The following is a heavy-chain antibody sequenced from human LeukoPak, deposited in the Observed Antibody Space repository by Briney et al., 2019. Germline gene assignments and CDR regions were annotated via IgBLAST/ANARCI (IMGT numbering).Heavy chain of an antibody. V-gene: IGHV3-30-3*01. CDR3: ARDFSAGYYYGSGSYKASYYFDY. CDR2: ISYDGSNK. Sequence: GGSLRLSCAASGFTFSSYAMHWVRQAPGKGLEWVAVISYDGSNKYYADSMKGRFTISRDNSKNTLYLQMNSLRAEDTAVYYCARDFSAGYYYGSGSYKASYYFDYWGQGTLVTVSS. J-gene: IGHJ4*02. CDR1: GFTFSSYA. D-gene: IGHD3-10*01.